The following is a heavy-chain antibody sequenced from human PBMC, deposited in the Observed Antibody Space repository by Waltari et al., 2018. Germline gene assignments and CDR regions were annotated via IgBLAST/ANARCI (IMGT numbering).Heavy chain of an antibody. CDR2: IYHSGST. V-gene: IGHV4-38-2*01. J-gene: IGHJ3*02. CDR3: ARPHVDTAMADAFDI. CDR1: GSSISSGYY. Sequence: QVQLQESGPGLVKPSETLSLTCAVSGSSISSGYYWGWIRQPPGKGLEWIGSIYHSGSTYYNPSLKSRVTISVDTSKNQFSLKLSSVTAADTAVYYCARPHVDTAMADAFDIWGQGTMVTVSS. D-gene: IGHD5-18*01.